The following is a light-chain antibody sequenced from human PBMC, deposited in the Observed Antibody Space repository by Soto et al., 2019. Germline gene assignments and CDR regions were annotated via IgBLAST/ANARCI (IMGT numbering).Light chain of an antibody. CDR3: QEYTDWSST. Sequence: EIVLTQSPATLYVSPGESATLSCRASQSVGSNLAWYQQKPGQAPRLLIYGASTRATGTPTRFSGSGSGTDFTLSISSLQSEDFAVYYCQEYTDWSSTFGQGTKVDIK. CDR1: QSVGSN. V-gene: IGKV3-15*01. CDR2: GAS. J-gene: IGKJ2*01.